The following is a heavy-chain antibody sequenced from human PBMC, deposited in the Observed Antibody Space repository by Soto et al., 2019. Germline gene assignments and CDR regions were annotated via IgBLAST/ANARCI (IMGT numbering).Heavy chain of an antibody. V-gene: IGHV1-69*13. CDR3: AVRGDSAWASSSHHGLFCGMDV. CDR1: GGTFSSYA. CDR2: SIPIFGTA. Sequence: SVKVSCKASGGTFSSYAISWVRQAPGQGLEWMGGSIPIFGTANYAQKFQGRVTITADESTSTAYMELSSLRSEDTAVYYCAVRGDSAWASSSHHGLFCGMDVWGQGTTVTVSS. J-gene: IGHJ6*02. D-gene: IGHD3-16*01.